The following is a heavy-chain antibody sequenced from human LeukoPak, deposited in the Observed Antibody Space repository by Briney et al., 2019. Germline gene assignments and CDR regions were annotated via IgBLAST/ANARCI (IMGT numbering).Heavy chain of an antibody. CDR2: IYHSGST. D-gene: IGHD1-26*01. CDR1: GGSISSSNL. J-gene: IGHJ4*02. Sequence: SETLSLTCAASGGSISSSNLWSWVRPPPGKGLEWTGEIYHSGSTNYNPSLKSRVTISVDKSKNQFSLKLSSVTAADTAVYYCARDLGEGFDYWGQGTLVTVSS. V-gene: IGHV4-4*02. CDR3: ARDLGEGFDY.